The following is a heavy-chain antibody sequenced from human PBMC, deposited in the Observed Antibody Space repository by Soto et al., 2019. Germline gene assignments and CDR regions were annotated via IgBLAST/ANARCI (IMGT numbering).Heavy chain of an antibody. CDR2: IYYSGST. J-gene: IGHJ4*02. V-gene: IGHV4-59*01. D-gene: IGHD6-19*01. CDR3: ARGVAVAKFDY. Sequence: SETLSLTCTVSGGSISSYYWSWIRQPPGKGLEWIGYIYYSGSTNYNPSLKSRVTISVDTSKNQFSLKLSSVTAADTAVYYCARGVAVAKFDYWGQGTLVTVSS. CDR1: GGSISSYY.